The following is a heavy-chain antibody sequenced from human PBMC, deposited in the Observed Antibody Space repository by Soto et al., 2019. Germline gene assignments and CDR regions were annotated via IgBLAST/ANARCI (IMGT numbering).Heavy chain of an antibody. CDR3: ATQFGEDPYYYGMDV. V-gene: IGHV3-23*01. Sequence: HPGGSLRLSCAASGFTFSSYAVSWVRQAPGKGLEWVSAISGSGGSTYYADSVKGRFTISRDNSKNTLYLQMNSLRAEDTAVYYCATQFGEDPYYYGMDVWGQGTTVTVSS. D-gene: IGHD3-10*01. CDR2: ISGSGGST. CDR1: GFTFSSYA. J-gene: IGHJ6*02.